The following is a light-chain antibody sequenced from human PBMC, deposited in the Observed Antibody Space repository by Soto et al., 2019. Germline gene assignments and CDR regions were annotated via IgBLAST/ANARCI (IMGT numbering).Light chain of an antibody. CDR1: QYIGTW. CDR3: QQSNSFPRT. V-gene: IGKV1-12*01. Sequence: DIQMTQSPSSVSASVGARVTITCRASQYIGTWLAWYQQKQGKAPELLIYAASTLHRGVPSRFSGSVSETEFTLTISSLQPEDFATYYCQQSNSFPRTFGGGTKVEIK. CDR2: AAS. J-gene: IGKJ4*01.